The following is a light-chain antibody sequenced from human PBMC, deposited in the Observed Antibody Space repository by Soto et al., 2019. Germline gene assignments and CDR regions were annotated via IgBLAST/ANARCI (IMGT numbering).Light chain of an antibody. CDR2: AAS. CDR3: QRGYQTPFT. V-gene: IGKV1-39*01. Sequence: DIQMTQSPSSLSASVGDRVTITCRASQSISSYLNWYQQKSGEAPKLLIYAASSLQSGVPSRFSGSGSETEVTLTISSLQPEDVATYYCQRGYQTPFTFGPGTKVDIK. CDR1: QSISSY. J-gene: IGKJ3*01.